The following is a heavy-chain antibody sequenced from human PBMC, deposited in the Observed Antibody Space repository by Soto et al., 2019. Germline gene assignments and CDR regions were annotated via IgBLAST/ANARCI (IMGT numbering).Heavy chain of an antibody. J-gene: IGHJ4*02. Sequence: GESLKISCTGSGYSFTSYWISWVRQMPGKGLEWMGRIDPSDSYTNYSPSFQGHVTISADKPISTAYLQWSSLKASDTAMYYCATLRVGFGELLTYWGQGTLVTVSS. V-gene: IGHV5-10-1*01. CDR1: GYSFTSYW. D-gene: IGHD3-10*01. CDR2: IDPSDSYT. CDR3: ATLRVGFGELLTY.